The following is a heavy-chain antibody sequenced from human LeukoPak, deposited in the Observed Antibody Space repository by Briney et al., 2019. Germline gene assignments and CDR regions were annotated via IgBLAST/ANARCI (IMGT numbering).Heavy chain of an antibody. J-gene: IGHJ4*02. CDR3: ARSDLYGDYPPGNY. Sequence: SETLSLTCTVSGGSIGTYYWNWIRQPPGKGLEWIGYIFYIGRTNYNPSLKSRVSISLNTSKNQFSLKLSSGTAADTAFYYCARSDLYGDYPPGNYWGQGTLVAVSS. CDR2: IFYIGRT. CDR1: GGSIGTYY. V-gene: IGHV4-59*01. D-gene: IGHD4-17*01.